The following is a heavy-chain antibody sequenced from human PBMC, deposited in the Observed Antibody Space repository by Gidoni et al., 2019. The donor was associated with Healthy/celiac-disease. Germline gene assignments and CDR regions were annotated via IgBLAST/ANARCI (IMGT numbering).Heavy chain of an antibody. J-gene: IGHJ4*01. CDR3: AKDSATYDYIWGSYRIPHY. V-gene: IGHV3-30*18. CDR1: TFSSYG. D-gene: IGHD3-16*02. Sequence: TFSSYGMHWVRQAPVKGLEWVAVISYDGSNKYYADSVKGRFTISRDNSKNTLYLQMNSLRAEDTAVYYCAKDSATYDYIWGSYRIPHYWGHGTLVTVSS. CDR2: ISYDGSNK.